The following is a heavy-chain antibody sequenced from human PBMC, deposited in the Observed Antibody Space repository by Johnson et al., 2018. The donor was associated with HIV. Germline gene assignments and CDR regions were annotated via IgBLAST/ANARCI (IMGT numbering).Heavy chain of an antibody. CDR1: RFTFNKYT. D-gene: IGHD1-1*01. V-gene: IGHV3-30-3*01. CDR2: VSYDGGNK. Sequence: QVQLVESGGGVVQPGRSLRLSCAASRFTFNKYTMHWVRQAPGKGLEWVAVVSYDGGNKYYADSVKGRFTISRDNSKNTLYLQMNSLRAEDTAVYYCARGFEQLDDAFDIWGQGTMVTVSS. CDR3: ARGFEQLDDAFDI. J-gene: IGHJ3*02.